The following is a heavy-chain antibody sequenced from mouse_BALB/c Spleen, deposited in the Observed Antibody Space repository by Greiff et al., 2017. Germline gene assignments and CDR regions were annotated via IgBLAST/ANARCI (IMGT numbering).Heavy chain of an antibody. CDR2: IDPSNSET. J-gene: IGHJ4*01. D-gene: IGHD1-1*01. Sequence: QVQLQQSGPELVRPGASVKMSCKASGYTFTSYWMHWVKQRPGQGLEWIGMIDPSNSETRLNQKFKDKATLTVDKSSSTAYMQLSSPTSEDSAVYYCTRCLRGNYYAMDYWGQGTSVTVSS. CDR1: GYTFTSYW. V-gene: IGHV1S127*01. CDR3: TRCLRGNYYAMDY.